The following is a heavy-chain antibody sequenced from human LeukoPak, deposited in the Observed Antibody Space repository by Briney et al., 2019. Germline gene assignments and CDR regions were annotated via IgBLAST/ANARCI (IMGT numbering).Heavy chain of an antibody. J-gene: IGHJ4*02. Sequence: GGSLRLSCVASGFTFSSYAMSWVRQALGKGLEWVSAISESGVSTYYADSVKGRFTVSRDNSDNTLYLQMNSLRAEDTAVYYCAKGIRRYPEPSSWSCFDYWGQGTLVTVSS. CDR1: GFTFSSYA. V-gene: IGHV3-23*01. CDR2: ISESGVST. D-gene: IGHD6-13*01. CDR3: AKGIRRYPEPSSWSCFDY.